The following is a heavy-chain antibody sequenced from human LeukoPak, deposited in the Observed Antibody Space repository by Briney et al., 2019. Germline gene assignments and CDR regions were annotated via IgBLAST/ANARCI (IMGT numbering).Heavy chain of an antibody. D-gene: IGHD3-22*01. J-gene: IGHJ4*02. CDR3: AKPRYYYYDSSGYYYVPFDY. Sequence: GGSLRLSCAASGFTFSSYAMSWVRQAPGKGLEWVSAISGSGSSTYYADSVKGRFTISRDNSKNTLYLQMNSLRAEDTAVYYCAKPRYYYYDSSGYYYVPFDYWGQGTLVTVSS. CDR1: GFTFSSYA. CDR2: ISGSGSST. V-gene: IGHV3-23*01.